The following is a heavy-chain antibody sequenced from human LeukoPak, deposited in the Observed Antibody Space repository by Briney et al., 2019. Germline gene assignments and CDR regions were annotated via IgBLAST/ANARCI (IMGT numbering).Heavy chain of an antibody. V-gene: IGHV3-21*01. D-gene: IGHD2-15*01. CDR2: ISGSSRYI. Sequence: GGSLRLSCVASGFTFSTYSLNWVRQAPGKGLEWVSSISGSSRYIYYADLVKGRFTISRDNAKNSLYLQMNSLRAEDTAVYYCARDSGGRGWFDPWGQGTLVTVSS. J-gene: IGHJ5*02. CDR1: GFTFSTYS. CDR3: ARDSGGRGWFDP.